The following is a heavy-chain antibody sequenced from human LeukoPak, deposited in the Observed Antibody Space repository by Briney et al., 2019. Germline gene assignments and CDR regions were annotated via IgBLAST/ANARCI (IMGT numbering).Heavy chain of an antibody. CDR2: INHSGST. D-gene: IGHD6-19*01. V-gene: IGHV4-34*01. CDR1: WRSYSGYD. J-gene: IGHJ6*03. Sequence: SETLSHTHAVYWRSYSGYDWGWIRQPPGKGLEWIGEINHSGSTNYNPSLKSRVTISVDTSKNQFSLKLSSVTAADTAVYYCARGRPEGSGWYRPYYYVDVWGKGTTVTVSS. CDR3: ARGRPEGSGWYRPYYYVDV.